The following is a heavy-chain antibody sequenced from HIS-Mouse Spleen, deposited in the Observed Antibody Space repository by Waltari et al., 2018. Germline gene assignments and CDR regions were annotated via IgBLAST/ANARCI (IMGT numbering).Heavy chain of an antibody. J-gene: IGHJ4*02. Sequence: QVTLRECGPALVKLTQTVTLTCTFSGFALSTSGMCGSWIRQSPGKALEWLARIAWDDDKYFSTSPKNRSTISSATSKNQGVLTMTNMDPLDTATYYCARIAEGYTSGCYAFDYWGQGTLVTVSS. CDR2: IAWDDDK. V-gene: IGHV2-70*15. D-gene: IGHD6-19*01. CDR3: ARIAEGYTSGCYAFDY. CDR1: GFALSTSGMC.